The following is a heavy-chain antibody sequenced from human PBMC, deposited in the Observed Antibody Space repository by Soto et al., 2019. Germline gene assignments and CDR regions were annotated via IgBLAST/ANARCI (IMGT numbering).Heavy chain of an antibody. J-gene: IGHJ4*02. CDR3: ARTTTYYDYIWGSYRPKDFDF. V-gene: IGHV4-31*03. CDR2: VFYSGTP. Sequence: QVLQQESGPGLVKPSQTLSLTCTVSGNSFSSGGYYWRWIRQHPGKGLEWIGYVFYSGTPYYSPSPKSRVSISVDTSKSQFSLSLSSVTAADTAVYYCARTTTYYDYIWGSYRPKDFDFWGQGTLVTVSS. CDR1: GNSFSSGGYY. D-gene: IGHD3-16*02.